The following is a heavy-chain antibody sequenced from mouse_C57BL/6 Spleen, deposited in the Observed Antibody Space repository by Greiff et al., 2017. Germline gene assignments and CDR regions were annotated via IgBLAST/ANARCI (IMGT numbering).Heavy chain of an antibody. D-gene: IGHD2-2*01. V-gene: IGHV1-69*01. Sequence: QVQLQQPGAELVMPGASVKLSCKASGYTFTSYWMHWVKQRPGQGLAWIGEIDPSDSYTNYNQKFKGKSPLTVDKSSSTAYMQLSSLTSEDSAVYYCAISEGYDNTWFAYWGQGTLFTVSA. CDR3: AISEGYDNTWFAY. J-gene: IGHJ3*01. CDR2: IDPSDSYT. CDR1: GYTFTSYW.